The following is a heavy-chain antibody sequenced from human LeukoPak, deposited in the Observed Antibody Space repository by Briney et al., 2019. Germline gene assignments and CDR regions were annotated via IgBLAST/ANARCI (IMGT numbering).Heavy chain of an antibody. CDR1: GDSIRSYY. J-gene: IGHJ4*02. CDR3: ARRSLDTFDY. D-gene: IGHD1-1*01. CDR2: VLHSESA. Sequence: SETLSLTCTVSGDSIRSYYWSWIRQPPGKGLEWIGYVLHSESANYNPSLRSRVTISLDTSKNQFSLKLSSVTAADTAVYYCARRSLDTFDYWGRGTLVTVSS. V-gene: IGHV4-59*08.